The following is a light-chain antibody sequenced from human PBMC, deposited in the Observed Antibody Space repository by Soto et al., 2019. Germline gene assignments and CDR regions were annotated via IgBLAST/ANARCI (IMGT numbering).Light chain of an antibody. Sequence: DIPMTQSPSSLSASVGDRVTITCRASQSISNYLNWYQQKPGKALELLIYAAFSLQSGVPSRFSGSGSGTDFTLTISILHPEDFATYYCQQSYSTPPLTFGGGTKVEI. CDR3: QQSYSTPPLT. CDR2: AAF. V-gene: IGKV1-39*01. J-gene: IGKJ4*01. CDR1: QSISNY.